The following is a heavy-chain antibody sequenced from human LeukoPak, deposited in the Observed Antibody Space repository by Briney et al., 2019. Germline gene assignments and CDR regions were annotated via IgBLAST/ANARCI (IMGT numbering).Heavy chain of an antibody. V-gene: IGHV4-31*03. Sequence: SETLSLTCTVSGGSISSGGYYWSWIRQHPGKGLEWIGYIYYSGSTYYNPSLKSRVTISVDTSKNQFSLKLSSVTAADTAVYYCAREGLGPNWFDPWGQGTLVTVSS. J-gene: IGHJ5*02. CDR2: IYYSGST. CDR1: GGSISSGGYY. CDR3: AREGLGPNWFDP. D-gene: IGHD7-27*01.